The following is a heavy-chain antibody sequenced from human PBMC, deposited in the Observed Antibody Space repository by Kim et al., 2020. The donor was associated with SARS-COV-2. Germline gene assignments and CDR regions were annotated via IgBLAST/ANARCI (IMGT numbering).Heavy chain of an antibody. CDR2: IYYSGST. CDR1: GGSVSSGSYY. V-gene: IGHV4-61*01. Sequence: SETLSLTCTVSGGSVSSGSYYWSWIRQPPGKGLEWIGYIYYSGSTNYNPSLKSRVTISVDTSKNQFSLKLSSVTAADTAVYYCARSGIAVAGTDDAFDIWGQGTMVTVSS. D-gene: IGHD6-19*01. J-gene: IGHJ3*02. CDR3: ARSGIAVAGTDDAFDI.